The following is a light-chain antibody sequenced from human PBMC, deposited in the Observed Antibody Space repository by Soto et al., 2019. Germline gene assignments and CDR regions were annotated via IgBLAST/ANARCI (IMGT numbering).Light chain of an antibody. CDR1: QSVSSY. CDR2: DAS. J-gene: IGKJ2*01. V-gene: IGKV3-11*01. CDR3: QLRSNWPPT. Sequence: EIVLTQSPATLSLSPGERATLSCRASQSVSSYLAWYQQKPGQAPRLLIYDASNRATGIPARFSGSGSGTDFTLTISNLEPEDFAVYYCQLRSNWPPTFGQGTKLEIK.